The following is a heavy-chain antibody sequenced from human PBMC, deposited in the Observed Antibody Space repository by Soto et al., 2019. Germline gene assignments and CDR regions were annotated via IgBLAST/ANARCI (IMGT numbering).Heavy chain of an antibody. CDR2: IYYSGST. J-gene: IGHJ6*02. V-gene: IGHV4-59*01. D-gene: IGHD2-2*01. CDR3: ARAIGYCSSTSCYPVYYGMDV. CDR1: GGSISSYY. Sequence: SETLSLTCTVSGGSISSYYWSWIRQPPGKGLEWIGYIYYSGSTNYNPSLKSRVTISVDTSKNQFSLKLSSVTAADTAVYYCARAIGYCSSTSCYPVYYGMDVWGQGTTVTVSS.